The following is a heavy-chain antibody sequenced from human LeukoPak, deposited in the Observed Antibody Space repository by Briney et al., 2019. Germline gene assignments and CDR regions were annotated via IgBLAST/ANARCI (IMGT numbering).Heavy chain of an antibody. V-gene: IGHV3-23*01. J-gene: IGHJ6*02. D-gene: IGHD2-8*01. CDR3: AKSPAVSALYYYGMDV. CDR2: ISGSGGST. CDR1: GFTFSNAW. Sequence: GGSLRLSCAASGFTFSNAWMSWVRQAPGKGLEWVSAISGSGGSTYYADSVKGRFTISRDNSKNTLYLQMNSLRAEDTAVYYCAKSPAVSALYYYGMDVWGQGTTVTVSS.